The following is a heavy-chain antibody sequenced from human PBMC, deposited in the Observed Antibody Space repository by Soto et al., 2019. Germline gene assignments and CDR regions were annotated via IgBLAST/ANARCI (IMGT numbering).Heavy chain of an antibody. D-gene: IGHD2-15*01. Sequence: GGSLRLSCAASGFTFSSYNMNWVRQAPGKGLEWVSFISSSGNYIYYADSVKGRFTISRDNVKNLLYLQMNSLRVEDTAVFFCARVPSDSPDYWGQGTLVTVSS. CDR2: ISSSGNYI. J-gene: IGHJ4*02. V-gene: IGHV3-21*06. CDR3: ARVPSDSPDY. CDR1: GFTFSSYN.